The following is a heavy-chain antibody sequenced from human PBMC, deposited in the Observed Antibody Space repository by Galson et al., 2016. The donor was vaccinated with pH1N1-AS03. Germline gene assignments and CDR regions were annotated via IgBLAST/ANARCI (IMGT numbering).Heavy chain of an antibody. V-gene: IGHV4-59*01. CDR2: MYQSGTT. Sequence: ETLSLTCTVSGGSISTFYWNWIRQPPGKEMEWIGYMYQSGTTTYNPSLQSRVTMSVDTSKKQFSLTLTSVTAADTAVYYCAREKRISFGGGRWYFDLWGRGTLVTVSS. CDR1: GGSISTFY. J-gene: IGHJ2*01. D-gene: IGHD3-16*01. CDR3: AREKRISFGGGRWYFDL.